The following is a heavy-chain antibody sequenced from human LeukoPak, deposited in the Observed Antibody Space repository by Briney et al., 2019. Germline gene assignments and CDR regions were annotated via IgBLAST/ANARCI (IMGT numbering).Heavy chain of an antibody. D-gene: IGHD1-26*01. Sequence: SETLSLTCSVSGGSTSGSYWSWVRQPPGKGLQWIGYIHYTGSTDYNPSLKSRVTISIDTPKNQVSLRVTSVTAADTTVYYCARTGYGRDYYGMDVWGQGTTVTVSS. J-gene: IGHJ6*02. CDR1: GGSTSGSY. CDR2: IHYTGST. V-gene: IGHV4-59*01. CDR3: ARTGYGRDYYGMDV.